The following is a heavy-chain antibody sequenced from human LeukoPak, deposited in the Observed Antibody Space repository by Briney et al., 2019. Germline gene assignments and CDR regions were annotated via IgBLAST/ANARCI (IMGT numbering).Heavy chain of an antibody. CDR2: ISSSSSTI. Sequence: GGSLRLSCAASGFTFSSYSMNWVRQAPGKGLEWVSYISSSSSTIYYADSVKGRFTIPRDNAKNSLYLQMNSLRAEDTAVYYCASLPGIAAAGTGRNWFDPWGQGTLVTVSS. CDR3: ASLPGIAAAGTGRNWFDP. D-gene: IGHD6-13*01. J-gene: IGHJ5*02. V-gene: IGHV3-48*04. CDR1: GFTFSSYS.